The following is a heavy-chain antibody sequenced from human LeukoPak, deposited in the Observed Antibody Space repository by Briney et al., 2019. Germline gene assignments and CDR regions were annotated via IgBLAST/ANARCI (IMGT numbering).Heavy chain of an antibody. D-gene: IGHD3-10*01. V-gene: IGHV1-2*02. CDR3: ARGGVVTMVRGIIIPSRDSFDI. CDR2: INPNSGGT. CDR1: GYTFTGYY. J-gene: IGHJ3*02. Sequence: ASVKVSCKASGYTFTGYYMHWVRQAPGQGLEWMGWINPNSGGTNYAQKFQGRVTMTRDTSISTAYMELRSLKFDDTAVYYCARGGVVTMVRGIIIPSRDSFDIWGHGTLVTVSS.